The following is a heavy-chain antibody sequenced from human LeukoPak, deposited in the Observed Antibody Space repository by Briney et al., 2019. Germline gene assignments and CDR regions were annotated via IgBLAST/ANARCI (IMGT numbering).Heavy chain of an antibody. V-gene: IGHV1-18*01. J-gene: IGHJ6*04. CDR1: GYTFTSYG. Sequence: ASVKVSCKASGYTFTSYGISWVRQAPGQGLEWMGWISAYNGNTNYAQKLQGRVTMTTDTSTSTAYMELRSLRSDDTAVYYCARNQYSGSYSPRDGMDVWGKGTTVTVSS. CDR2: ISAYNGNT. D-gene: IGHD1-26*01. CDR3: ARNQYSGSYSPRDGMDV.